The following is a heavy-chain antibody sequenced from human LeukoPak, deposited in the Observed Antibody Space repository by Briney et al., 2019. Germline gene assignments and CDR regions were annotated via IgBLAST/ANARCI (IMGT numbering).Heavy chain of an antibody. J-gene: IGHJ5*02. CDR2: ISDSGEVT. Sequence: GGSLRLSCGASGFTFSDYGMSWVRQAPGQGLEWVASISDSGEVTFKADSVKGRFTISRDKSKNALYLQMNNLRAEDTAVYYCAKGASYYSFDPWGQGTQVAVSS. V-gene: IGHV3-23*01. CDR3: AKGASYYSFDP. D-gene: IGHD3-10*01. CDR1: GFTFSDYG.